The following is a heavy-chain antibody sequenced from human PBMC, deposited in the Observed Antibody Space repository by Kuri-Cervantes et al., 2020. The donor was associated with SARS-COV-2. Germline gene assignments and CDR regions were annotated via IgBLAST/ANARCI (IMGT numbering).Heavy chain of an antibody. Sequence: ASVKVSCKASGYTFTTYGITWVRQAPGQGLEWMGWISTYNANADYAQKLQGRVTMTTDTSTSTAYMELRSLRSDDTAIYYCAGGLDYGDYPYYYGMDVWGQGTTVTVS. V-gene: IGHV1-18*04. D-gene: IGHD4-17*01. CDR2: ISTYNANA. CDR3: AGGLDYGDYPYYYGMDV. J-gene: IGHJ6*02. CDR1: GYTFTTYG.